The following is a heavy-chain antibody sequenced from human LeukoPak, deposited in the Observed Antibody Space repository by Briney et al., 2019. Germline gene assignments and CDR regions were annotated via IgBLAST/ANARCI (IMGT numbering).Heavy chain of an antibody. J-gene: IGHJ5*02. CDR2: IYHSGST. CDR3: VLGSYYRFDP. V-gene: IGHV4-4*02. D-gene: IGHD3-10*01. Sequence: PSGTLSLTCAVSGGSISNNDWWSWVRQPPGQGLEWIGEIYHSGSTNYNPSLKSRVTISVDKSKIVFSLKLSFVTAADTAVYYCVLGSYYRFDPWGQGTLVIVSS. CDR1: GGSISNNDW.